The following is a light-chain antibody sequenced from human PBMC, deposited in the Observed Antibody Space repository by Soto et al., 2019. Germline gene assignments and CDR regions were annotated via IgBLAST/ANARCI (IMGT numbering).Light chain of an antibody. CDR3: CSYVGRNTYV. V-gene: IGLV2-11*01. CDR1: SSDVGGYNY. J-gene: IGLJ1*01. Sequence: QSVLTQPRSASGSPGQSITISCTGTSSDVGGYNYVSWYQQRPAKAPKLIIFDVSKRPSGVPNRFSGSKSGNTASLTISGLRAEDEADYYCCSYVGRNTYVFGTGTKVTVL. CDR2: DVS.